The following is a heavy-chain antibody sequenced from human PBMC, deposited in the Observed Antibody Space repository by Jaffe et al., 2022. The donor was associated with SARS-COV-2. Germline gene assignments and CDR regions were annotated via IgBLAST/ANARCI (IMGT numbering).Heavy chain of an antibody. Sequence: QVQLVESGGGVVQPGRSLRLSCAASGFTFSTYAMHWVRQAPGKGLEWVSLISDDGSNKYYADSVKGRFTISRDNSKNTLYLQMNSLRAEDTALYYCARDRWYYYYGMDVWGQGTTVTVSS. V-gene: IGHV3-30-3*01. CDR3: ARDRWYYYYGMDV. CDR1: GFTFSTYA. D-gene: IGHD6-13*01. J-gene: IGHJ6*02. CDR2: ISDDGSNK.